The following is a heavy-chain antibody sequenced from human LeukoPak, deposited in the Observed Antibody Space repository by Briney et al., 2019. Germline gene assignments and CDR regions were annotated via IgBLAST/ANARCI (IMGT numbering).Heavy chain of an antibody. CDR2: IRRDGSEK. Sequence: GGSLRLSCAASGFTFSNYYMHWVRQAPGKGPEWVADIRRDGSEKNYMDSLKGRFTISRDNAKNSLYLQMNSLRVEDTAVYYCARGGPPYALDIWGQGTMVTVSS. D-gene: IGHD1-14*01. J-gene: IGHJ3*02. CDR1: GFTFSNYY. CDR3: ARGGPPYALDI. V-gene: IGHV3-7*01.